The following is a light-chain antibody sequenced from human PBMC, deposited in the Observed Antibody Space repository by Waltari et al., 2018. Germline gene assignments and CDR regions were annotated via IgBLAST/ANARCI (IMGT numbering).Light chain of an antibody. V-gene: IGKV2-28*01. Sequence: DIVVTQSPLSLPVTPGEPASISRRSSQSLLHRNGNNYLDCYLQKPGQSPQLLIYLCSNRASGVPDRFSGSGSGTDFTLRISRVEAEDVGVYYCMQSLQTLWTFGPGTKVEIK. CDR1: QSLLHRNGNNY. CDR2: LCS. J-gene: IGKJ1*01. CDR3: MQSLQTLWT.